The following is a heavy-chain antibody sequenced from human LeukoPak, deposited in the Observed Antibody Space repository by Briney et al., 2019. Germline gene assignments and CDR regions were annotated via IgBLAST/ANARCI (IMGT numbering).Heavy chain of an antibody. D-gene: IGHD1-26*01. CDR2: INSDGSTT. CDR3: ARDFGGSYYYAFDI. J-gene: IGHJ3*02. Sequence: GGSLRLSCAASGFTLSNHWMYWVRQAPGKGLVWVSRINSDGSTTSYADSVKGRFTISRDNAKNSLYLQMNSLRAEDTAVYYCARDFGGSYYYAFDIWGQGTMVTVSS. V-gene: IGHV3-74*01. CDR1: GFTLSNHW.